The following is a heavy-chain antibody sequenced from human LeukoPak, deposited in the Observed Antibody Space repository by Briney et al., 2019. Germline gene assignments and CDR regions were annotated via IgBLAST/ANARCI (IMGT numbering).Heavy chain of an antibody. CDR2: INPNSGGT. CDR3: VRDDDSSDRGLDY. J-gene: IGHJ4*02. Sequence: GASVKVSCKASGYTFTGYYMHWVRQAPGQGLEWRGRINPNSGGTNYAQKFQGRVTMTRDTSISTAYMELSRLRSDDAAVYYCVRDDDSSDRGLDYWGQGTLVTVSS. V-gene: IGHV1-2*06. D-gene: IGHD3-22*01. CDR1: GYTFTGYY.